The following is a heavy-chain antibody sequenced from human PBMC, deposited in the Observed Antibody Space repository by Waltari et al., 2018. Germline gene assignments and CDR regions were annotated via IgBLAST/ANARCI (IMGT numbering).Heavy chain of an antibody. V-gene: IGHV1-8*01. CDR2: RNPNSGNT. J-gene: IGHJ3*02. CDR3: ARKAGLRYFDWLYWTFDI. Sequence: QVQLVQSGAEVKKPGASVKVSCKASGYTFTSYDINWVRQATGQGLEWMGWRNPNSGNTGYAQKFQGRVTMTRNTSISTAYMELSSLRSEDTAVYYCARKAGLRYFDWLYWTFDIWGQGTMVTVSS. CDR1: GYTFTSYD. D-gene: IGHD3-9*01.